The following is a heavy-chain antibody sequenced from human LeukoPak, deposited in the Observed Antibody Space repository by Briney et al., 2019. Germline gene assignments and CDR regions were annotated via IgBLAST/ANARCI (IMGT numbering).Heavy chain of an antibody. CDR1: GGSFSGYY. CDR3: ARVGLWFGETIDY. J-gene: IGHJ4*02. CDR2: INHSGST. Sequence: SETLSLTCAVYGGSFSGYYWSWIRQPPGKGLEWIGEINHSGSTNYNPSLKSRVTISVDTSKNQFSLKLSSVTAADTAVYYCARVGLWFGETIDYWGQGTPVTVSS. V-gene: IGHV4-34*01. D-gene: IGHD3-10*01.